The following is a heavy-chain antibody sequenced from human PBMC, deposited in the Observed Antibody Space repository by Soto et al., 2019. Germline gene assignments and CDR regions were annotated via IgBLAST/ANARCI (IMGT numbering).Heavy chain of an antibody. CDR2: IIPIFGTA. CDR1: GGTFSSYA. D-gene: IGHD6-19*01. Sequence: ASVKVSCKASGGTFSSYAISWVRQAPGQGLEWMGGIIPIFGTANYAQKFQGRVTITADESTSTAYMELSSLRSEDTAVHYCARASAMAVDRSSYSSGWYRLYYGMDVWGQGTTVTVSS. J-gene: IGHJ6*02. CDR3: ARASAMAVDRSSYSSGWYRLYYGMDV. V-gene: IGHV1-69*13.